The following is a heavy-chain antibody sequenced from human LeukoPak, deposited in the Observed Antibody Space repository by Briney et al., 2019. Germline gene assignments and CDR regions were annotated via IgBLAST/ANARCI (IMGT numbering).Heavy chain of an antibody. V-gene: IGHV1-69*05. Sequence: ASVKVSCKASGGTFSSYAISWVRQAPGQGLEWMGGIIPISGTANYAQKFQGRVTITTDESTSTAYMELSSLRSEDTAVYYCARESSPYYYDSSGSQYWGQGTLVTVSS. J-gene: IGHJ4*02. D-gene: IGHD3-22*01. CDR3: ARESSPYYYDSSGSQY. CDR1: GGTFSSYA. CDR2: IIPISGTA.